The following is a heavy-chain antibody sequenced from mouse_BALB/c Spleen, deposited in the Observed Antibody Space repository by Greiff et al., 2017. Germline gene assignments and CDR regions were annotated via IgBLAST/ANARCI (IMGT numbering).Heavy chain of an antibody. J-gene: IGHJ4*01. D-gene: IGHD2-4*01. V-gene: IGHV1-80*01. Sequence: QVQLQQSGAELVRPGSSVKISCKASGYAFSSYWMNWVKQRPGQGLEWIGQIYPGDGDTNYNGKFKGKATLTADTSSSTAYMQLSSLTSEDSAIYYCARFTMIMDYYAMDYWGQGTSVTVSS. CDR3: ARFTMIMDYYAMDY. CDR2: IYPGDGDT. CDR1: GYAFSSYW.